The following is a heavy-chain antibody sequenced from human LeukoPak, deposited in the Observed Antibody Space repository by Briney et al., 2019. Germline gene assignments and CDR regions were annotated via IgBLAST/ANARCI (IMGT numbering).Heavy chain of an antibody. Sequence: ASVKVSCKASGYTFTSYAMHWVRQAPGQRLEWMGWINAGNGNTKYSQEFQGRVTITRDTSASTAYMELSSLRSEDMAVYYCARERGRGLPMMDYWGQGTLVTVSS. CDR2: INAGNGNT. D-gene: IGHD4-11*01. V-gene: IGHV1-3*03. CDR1: GYTFTSYA. CDR3: ARERGRGLPMMDY. J-gene: IGHJ4*02.